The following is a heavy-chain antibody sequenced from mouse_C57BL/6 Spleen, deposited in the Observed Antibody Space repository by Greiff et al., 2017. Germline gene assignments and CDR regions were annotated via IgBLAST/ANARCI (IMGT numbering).Heavy chain of an antibody. Sequence: QVQLQQPGAELVRPGTSVKLSCKASGYNFTSYWMHWVKQRPGQGLEWIGVIDPSDSYTNYNQKFKGKATLTVDTSSSTAYMQLSSLTSEDSAVYYCARNYQGYAMDYWGQGTSVTVSS. D-gene: IGHD2-1*01. J-gene: IGHJ4*01. CDR3: ARNYQGYAMDY. CDR1: GYNFTSYW. CDR2: IDPSDSYT. V-gene: IGHV1-59*01.